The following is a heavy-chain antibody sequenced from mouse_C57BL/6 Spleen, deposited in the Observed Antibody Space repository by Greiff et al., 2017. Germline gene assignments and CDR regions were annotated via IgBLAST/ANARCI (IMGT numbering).Heavy chain of an antibody. CDR2: IYPRDGST. J-gene: IGHJ2*01. Sequence: QVQLQQSGPELVKPGASVKLSCKASGYTFTSYDINWVKQRPGQGLEWIGWIYPRDGSTKYNEKFKGKDTLTVDTSSSTTYMELHSLTSECSAVYFCARGGYSNFLGYWGQSTTLTVSS. V-gene: IGHV1-85*01. CDR3: ARGGYSNFLGY. D-gene: IGHD2-5*01. CDR1: GYTFTSYD.